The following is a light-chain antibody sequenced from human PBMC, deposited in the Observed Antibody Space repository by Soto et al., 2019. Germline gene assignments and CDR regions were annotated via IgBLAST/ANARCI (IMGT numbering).Light chain of an antibody. CDR1: QAIGDT. Sequence: RQSPSTLSVSPGAGATLSCRASQAIGDTLAWYQHKPGQTPRLLIYDTSTRATGVPTRFSGSRSGAEFTLTINSLQSEDFAVYYCQPYSIWPLTFGGGTKVDIK. CDR2: DTS. V-gene: IGKV3-15*01. J-gene: IGKJ4*01. CDR3: QPYSIWPLT.